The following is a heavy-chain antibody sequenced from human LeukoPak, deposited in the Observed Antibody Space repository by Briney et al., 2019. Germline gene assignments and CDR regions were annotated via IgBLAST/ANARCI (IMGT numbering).Heavy chain of an antibody. Sequence: PGGSLRLSCAASGIVFSNTAMNWARQSPGRGLEWVSAISGGGERTFYADSVKGRFTISRDNSKNTLYLQMNSLRAEDTAVYYCAKDSSSSWYADNWFDPWGQGTLVTVSS. J-gene: IGHJ5*02. CDR2: ISGGGERT. V-gene: IGHV3-23*01. CDR3: AKDSSSSWYADNWFDP. CDR1: GIVFSNTA. D-gene: IGHD6-13*01.